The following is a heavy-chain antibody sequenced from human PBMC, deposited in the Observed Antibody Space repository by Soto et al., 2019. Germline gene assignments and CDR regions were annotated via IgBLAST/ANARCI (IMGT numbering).Heavy chain of an antibody. Sequence: QVQLVESGGGLVKPGGSLRLSCAASGFTFSDYYMSWIRQAPGKGLEWVSYISSSSSYTNYADSVKGRFTISRDNAKNSLYLKMNSLRAEDTAVYYCARGGETTMVRGVITSWFDPWGQGTLVTVSS. D-gene: IGHD3-10*01. CDR3: ARGGETTMVRGVITSWFDP. CDR1: GFTFSDYY. CDR2: ISSSSSYT. V-gene: IGHV3-11*05. J-gene: IGHJ5*02.